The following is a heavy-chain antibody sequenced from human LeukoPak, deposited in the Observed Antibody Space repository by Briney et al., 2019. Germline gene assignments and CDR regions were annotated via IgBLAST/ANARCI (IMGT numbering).Heavy chain of an antibody. CDR1: GGSISSGGYS. Sequence: SETLSLTCAVSGGSISSGGYSWSWIWQPPGKGPEWIGYIYYSGSTYYNPSLKSRVTISVDTSKNQFSLKLSSVTAADTAVYYCAARGRDGYNSKDDYWGQGTLVTVSS. J-gene: IGHJ4*02. CDR3: AARGRDGYNSKDDY. D-gene: IGHD5-24*01. CDR2: IYYSGST. V-gene: IGHV4-30-4*07.